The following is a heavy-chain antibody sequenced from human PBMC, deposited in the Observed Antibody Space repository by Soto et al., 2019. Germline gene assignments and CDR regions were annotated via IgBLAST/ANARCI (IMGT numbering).Heavy chain of an antibody. V-gene: IGHV1-69*01. CDR3: GRGSSVTKVEY. D-gene: IGHD6-25*01. CDR1: GGSVSNSA. Sequence: QVQLVQSGSEVKKPGSSVRVSCKASGGSVSNSAISWLRQAPGQGLEWMGGIIPIFGPAIYARKFQGRFTISADESTGTAYMELNNVRSDDTAVYYCGRGSSVTKVEYWGKGTLVTVSS. J-gene: IGHJ4*02. CDR2: IIPIFGPA.